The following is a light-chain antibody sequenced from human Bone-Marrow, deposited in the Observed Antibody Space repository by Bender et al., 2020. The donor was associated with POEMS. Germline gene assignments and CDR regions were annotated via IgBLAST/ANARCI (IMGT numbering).Light chain of an antibody. CDR3: SSYAGHNMI. Sequence: QSALTQPPSASGSPGQSVTISCSGTSGYNHVSWYQQYPGKAPKLMIFEVSKRPSGVPDRFSGSKSGNTASLTVSGLQAEDDADYYCSSYAGHNMIFGGGTKLTVL. J-gene: IGLJ2*01. V-gene: IGLV2-8*01. CDR2: EVS. CDR1: SGYNH.